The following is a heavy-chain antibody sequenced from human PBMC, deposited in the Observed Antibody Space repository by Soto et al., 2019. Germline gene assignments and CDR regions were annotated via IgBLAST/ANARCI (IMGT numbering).Heavy chain of an antibody. CDR1: GDSASTNGVA. V-gene: IGHV6-1*01. J-gene: IGHJ4*02. D-gene: IGHD1-1*01. CDR3: ARDKRALSGYFFDY. Sequence: SQTLSLTCAISGDSASTNGVAWDWIRQSPSRGLEWLGRTYYRSTWFTEYAISVKRRITINADTSRNQFSLQLNSVTPEDTAVYYCARDKRALSGYFFDYWGQGALVTVSS. CDR2: TYYRSTWFT.